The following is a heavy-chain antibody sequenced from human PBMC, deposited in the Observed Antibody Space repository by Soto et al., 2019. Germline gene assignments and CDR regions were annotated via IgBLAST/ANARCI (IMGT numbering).Heavy chain of an antibody. CDR1: GDTVSRSSSA. D-gene: IGHD6-6*01. Sequence: PSQTLSLTCAISGDTVSRSSSACNWIRQSPSRGLEWLGRTYYRSKWYNDYAVSVKSRITINSDTSKNQFSLQLSSVTPEDTAVYYCARDPDSSASYWGQGTLVTVSS. J-gene: IGHJ4*02. CDR3: ARDPDSSASY. V-gene: IGHV6-1*01. CDR2: TYYRSKWYN.